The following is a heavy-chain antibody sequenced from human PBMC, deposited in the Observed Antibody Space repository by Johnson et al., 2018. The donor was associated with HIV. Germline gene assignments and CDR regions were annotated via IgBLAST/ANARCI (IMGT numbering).Heavy chain of an antibody. CDR2: IYTGSDST. Sequence: VQLVESGGGLVQPGGSLRLSCAVSGYSVTGYNMNWVRQAPVKGLEWVSVIYTGSDSTSYTDSVQDRFTISRDSSKNAVYLQMSSLRAEDTALYYCATDVYPGPRYQLLHRGIWGHGTMITVSS. D-gene: IGHD2-2*01. J-gene: IGHJ3*02. CDR3: ATDVYPGPRYQLLHRGI. V-gene: IGHV3-66*01. CDR1: GYSVTGYN.